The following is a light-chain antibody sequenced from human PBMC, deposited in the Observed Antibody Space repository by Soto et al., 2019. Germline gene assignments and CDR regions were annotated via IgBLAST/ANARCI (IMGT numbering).Light chain of an antibody. CDR1: QSISNN. J-gene: IGKJ4*01. CDR2: GAS. V-gene: IGKV3-15*01. Sequence: EIVMTQSPATLSVSPGERATLSCRASQSISNNLAWYQQKVGQAPRLLISGASTRATGIPARFSGSGSGTEFTLTIIILQSEDFAIYYCQQYHHWPPLTFGGGTNVEIK. CDR3: QQYHHWPPLT.